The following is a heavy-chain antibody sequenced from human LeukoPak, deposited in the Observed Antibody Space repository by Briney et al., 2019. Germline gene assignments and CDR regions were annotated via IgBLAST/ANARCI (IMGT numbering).Heavy chain of an antibody. CDR1: GYTLTELS. D-gene: IGHD3-22*01. CDR3: ATPKRITMIVDAFDI. Sequence: ASVTVSCMVSGYTLTELSMHWVRQAPGKGLEWMGGFDPEDGETIYAQKFQGRVTMTEDASTDTAYMELSSLRSEDTAVYYCATPKRITMIVDAFDIWGQGTMVTVSS. V-gene: IGHV1-24*01. CDR2: FDPEDGET. J-gene: IGHJ3*02.